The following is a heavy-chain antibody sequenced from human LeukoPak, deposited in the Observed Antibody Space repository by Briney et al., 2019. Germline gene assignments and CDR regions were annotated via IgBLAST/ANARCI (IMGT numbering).Heavy chain of an antibody. CDR2: ISWNSGSI. V-gene: IGHV3-9*01. CDR3: AKDMGEDFWSGNWFDP. J-gene: IGHJ5*02. CDR1: GFTFDDYA. D-gene: IGHD3-3*01. Sequence: GGSLRLSCAASGFTFDDYAMHWVRQAPGKGLEWVSGISWNSGSIGYADSVKGRFTISRDNAKNSLYLQMNSLRAEDTALYYCAKDMGEDFWSGNWFDPWGQGTLVTVSS.